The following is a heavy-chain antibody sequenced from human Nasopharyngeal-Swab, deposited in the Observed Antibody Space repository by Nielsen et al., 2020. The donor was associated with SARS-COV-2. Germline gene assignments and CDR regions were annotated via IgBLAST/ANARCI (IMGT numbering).Heavy chain of an antibody. CDR2: IYPGDSDT. V-gene: IGHV5-51*01. CDR1: GYSFIDYW. D-gene: IGHD6-25*01. Sequence: GASLKISCKVSGYSFIDYWIGWVRQMPGRGLEWMGIIYPGDSDTRYNPSFQGRVTISADNSISTAYLQWGSLKASDSAMYYCARPLAAASYYFDYWGQGTLVTVSS. CDR3: ARPLAAASYYFDY. J-gene: IGHJ4*02.